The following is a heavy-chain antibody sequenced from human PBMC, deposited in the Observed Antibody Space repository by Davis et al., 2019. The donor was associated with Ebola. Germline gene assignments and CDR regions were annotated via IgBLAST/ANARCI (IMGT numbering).Heavy chain of an antibody. V-gene: IGHV3-48*02. CDR1: GFTFSSYS. CDR2: ISSSSSTI. CDR3: ARSWLSPYYYYGMGV. J-gene: IGHJ6*04. D-gene: IGHD3-9*01. Sequence: GESLKISCAASGFTFSSYSMNWVRQAPGKGLEWVSYISSSSSTIYYADSVKGRFTISRANAKNSLYLQMNSLRDEDTAVYYCARSWLSPYYYYGMGVWGKGTTVTVSS.